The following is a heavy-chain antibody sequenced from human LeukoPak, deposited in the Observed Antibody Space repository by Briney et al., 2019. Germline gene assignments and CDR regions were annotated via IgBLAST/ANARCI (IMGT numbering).Heavy chain of an antibody. CDR1: TGSISGYY. J-gene: IGHJ4*02. V-gene: IGHV4-59*08. CDR3: ARALSGSPAVFDS. CDR2: RYYSGAS. Sequence: SETLSLTCAVSTGSISGYYWSWIRQPPGKGLEWIGFRYYSGASNCNPSLRGRVTISVDRSKSQVSLKMTSVTAADTAVYYCARALSGSPAVFDSWGQGTLVSVSS. D-gene: IGHD1-26*01.